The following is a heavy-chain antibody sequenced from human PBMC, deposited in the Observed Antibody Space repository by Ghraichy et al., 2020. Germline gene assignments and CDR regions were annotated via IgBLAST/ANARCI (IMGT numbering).Heavy chain of an antibody. CDR1: GFTFSSYS. CDR3: ARRREGYKEFDV. D-gene: IGHD5-24*01. Sequence: GGSLRLSCAASGFTFSSYSMNWVRQAPGKGLEWVSSISSSSSYIYYTDSVKGRFTISRDNAKNSLYRQMNSLRAEDTAVDYWARRREGYKEFDVWGQGTLVTVSS. V-gene: IGHV3-21*01. CDR2: ISSSSSYI. J-gene: IGHJ4*02.